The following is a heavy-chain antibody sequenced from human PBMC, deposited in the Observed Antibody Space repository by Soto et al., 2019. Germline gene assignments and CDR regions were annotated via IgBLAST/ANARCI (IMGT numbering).Heavy chain of an antibody. Sequence: QVQVVQSGAEVKKPGSSVKVSCKASGGTFSTAAISWVRQAPGQGLEWMGGIMPILRTADYAQNFQGRVTITADESSSTAYLELRSLRSEDTAVYYCARDTDRPQFGENYYSIMDVWGQGTTVTVSS. D-gene: IGHD3-10*01. V-gene: IGHV1-69*11. CDR1: GGTFSTAA. CDR2: IMPILRTA. J-gene: IGHJ6*02. CDR3: ARDTDRPQFGENYYSIMDV.